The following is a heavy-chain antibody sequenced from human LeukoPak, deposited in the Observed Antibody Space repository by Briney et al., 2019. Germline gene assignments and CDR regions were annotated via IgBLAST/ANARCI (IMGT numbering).Heavy chain of an antibody. V-gene: IGHV3-23*01. Sequence: GGSLRLSCAASGFTFSSYAMSWVRQAPGKGLEWVSAISGSGGSTYYADSVKGRFTISRDNAKNSLYLQMNSLRAEDTAVYYCARSGSPIDYWGQGTLVTVSS. D-gene: IGHD6-13*01. J-gene: IGHJ4*02. CDR3: ARSGSPIDY. CDR1: GFTFSSYA. CDR2: ISGSGGST.